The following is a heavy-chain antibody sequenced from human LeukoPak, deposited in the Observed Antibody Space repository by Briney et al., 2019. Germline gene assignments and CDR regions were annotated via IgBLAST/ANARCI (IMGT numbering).Heavy chain of an antibody. D-gene: IGHD3-22*01. CDR3: ASYYYDSSGSYWYYGMDV. V-gene: IGHV3-21*01. CDR2: ISGSSSFI. CDR1: GFTLRTYS. Sequence: GGSLRLSCAASGFTLRTYSMNWVRQAPGKGLEWVSCISGSSSFIYYSHPVKGRFTIPRDNAKNSVYLQMNTLSAEYTAVYYCASYYYDSSGSYWYYGMDVWGQGTTVTVSS. J-gene: IGHJ6*02.